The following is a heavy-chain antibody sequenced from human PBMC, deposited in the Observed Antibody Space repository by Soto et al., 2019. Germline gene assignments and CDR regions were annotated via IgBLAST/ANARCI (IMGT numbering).Heavy chain of an antibody. CDR2: INSDGSST. J-gene: IGHJ3*02. CDR1: GFTFSRYW. Sequence: EVQLVESGGGLVQPGGSLRLSCAASGFTFSRYWMHWVRQAPGKGLVWVSRINSDGSSTSYADSVKGRFTISRDNAKSTLYLQMNSLRAEDTAVYYCAREALTVARAFDIWGQGTMVTVSS. CDR3: AREALTVARAFDI. D-gene: IGHD4-17*01. V-gene: IGHV3-74*01.